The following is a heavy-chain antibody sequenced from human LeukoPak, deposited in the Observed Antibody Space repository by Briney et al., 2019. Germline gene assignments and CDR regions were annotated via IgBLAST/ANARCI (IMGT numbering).Heavy chain of an antibody. J-gene: IGHJ6*03. CDR2: IHYSGST. V-gene: IGHV4-59*01. CDR1: GGSISSYY. Sequence: PSETLSLTCTVSGGSISSYYWSWIRQPPGKGLEWIGYIHYSGSTNYNPSLKSRVTISVDTSKNQFSLKLSSVTAADTAVYYCARRRGGDYGMYYYYYMDVWGKGTTVTVSS. CDR3: ARRRGGDYGMYYYYYMDV. D-gene: IGHD4-17*01.